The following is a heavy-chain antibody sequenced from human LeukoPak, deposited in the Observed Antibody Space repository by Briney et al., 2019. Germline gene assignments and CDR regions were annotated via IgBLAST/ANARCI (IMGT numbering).Heavy chain of an antibody. Sequence: GGSLRLSCAASGFTFSSYAMSWVRQAPGKGLEWVSAISGSGGSTYYADSVKGRLTISRDNSKNTLYLQMNSLRAEDTAVYYCAKGFYFYGSGSSDYWGQGTLVTVSS. V-gene: IGHV3-23*01. CDR3: AKGFYFYGSGSSDY. CDR2: ISGSGGST. CDR1: GFTFSSYA. J-gene: IGHJ4*02. D-gene: IGHD3-10*01.